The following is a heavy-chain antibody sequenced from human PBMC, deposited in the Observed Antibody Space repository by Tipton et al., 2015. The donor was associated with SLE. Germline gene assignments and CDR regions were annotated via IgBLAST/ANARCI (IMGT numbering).Heavy chain of an antibody. CDR1: GFTVSGNY. D-gene: IGHD2-2*01. CDR2: IYAGGAT. V-gene: IGHV3-53*01. Sequence: SLRLSCAASGFTVSGNYMNWVRQAPGKGLEWVSVIYAGGATYYADSVKGRFTISRDNAKNSLYLQMNSLRAEDTAVYYCARVVRARAPFDIWGQGTMVTVSS. J-gene: IGHJ3*02. CDR3: ARVVRARAPFDI.